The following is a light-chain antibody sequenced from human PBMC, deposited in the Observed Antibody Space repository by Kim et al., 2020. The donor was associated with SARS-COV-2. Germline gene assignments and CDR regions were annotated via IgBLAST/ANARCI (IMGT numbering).Light chain of an antibody. CDR2: DAS. CDR1: QNIDTY. Sequence: VLTQSPVTLSLSPGDRATLPCRASQNIDTYLAWYQQRPGQAPRLLVYDASNRATGVPDRFSGSGSGTDFTLTISSLEPEDFSIYYCQQRNSWPPAVTFGGGTKVDIK. J-gene: IGKJ4*01. CDR3: QQRNSWPPAVT. V-gene: IGKV3-11*01.